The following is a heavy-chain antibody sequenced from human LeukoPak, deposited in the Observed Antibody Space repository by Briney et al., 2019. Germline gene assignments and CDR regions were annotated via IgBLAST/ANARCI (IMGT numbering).Heavy chain of an antibody. J-gene: IGHJ4*02. V-gene: IGHV3-64D*06. CDR3: VRGTGY. Sequence: PGGSLRLSCSVSGFTFSTYVMHWVRQAPGKGLEYVSAISSNGDNTYYADSVKGRFTISRDNSKNTLYLQMSSLRADDTAMCYCVRGTGYWGQGTLVTVSS. CDR1: GFTFSTYV. CDR2: ISSNGDNT.